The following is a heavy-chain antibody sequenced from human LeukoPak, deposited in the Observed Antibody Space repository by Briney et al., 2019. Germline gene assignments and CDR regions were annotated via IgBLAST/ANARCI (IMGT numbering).Heavy chain of an antibody. Sequence: PGGSLRLSCAASGFTFSTYWMSWVRQAPGKGLEWVANIKQDGSETHYLDSMKGRFTISRDNANNSVYLHMSNLRAEDSAVYFCARQTAGYYSPFDYWGQGTLVTVSS. CDR2: IKQDGSET. CDR1: GFTFSTYW. V-gene: IGHV3-7*01. CDR3: ARQTAGYYSPFDY. J-gene: IGHJ4*02. D-gene: IGHD3-9*01.